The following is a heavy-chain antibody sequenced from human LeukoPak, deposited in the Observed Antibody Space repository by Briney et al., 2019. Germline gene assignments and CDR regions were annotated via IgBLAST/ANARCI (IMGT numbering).Heavy chain of an antibody. CDR1: GFTFATFW. CDR3: ARDPEWGAFDI. V-gene: IGHV3-7*05. CDR2: TKPDGSEQ. D-gene: IGHD1-26*01. J-gene: IGHJ3*02. Sequence: GGSLRLSCTASGFTFATFWMTWVRQIPGKGLEWVAETKPDGSEQFYVDSVKGRFTISRDNAGKLLYLQMTSLRVEDTAVYYCARDPEWGAFDIWGQGTMVTVSS.